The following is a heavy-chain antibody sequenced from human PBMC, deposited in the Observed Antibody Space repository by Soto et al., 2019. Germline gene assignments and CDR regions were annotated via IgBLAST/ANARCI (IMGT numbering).Heavy chain of an antibody. V-gene: IGHV1-69*01. CDR3: ARVRVMTGWALLAYYYYGMDV. CDR1: GCTFSSYA. J-gene: IGHJ6*02. CDR2: IIPIFGTA. D-gene: IGHD1-26*01. Sequence: QVQLVQSGAEVKKTGSSVKVSCKASGCTFSSYAISWVRQAPGQGLEWMGGIIPIFGTANYAQKFQGRVTITADEYTSTAYMELSSLRSENTAVYYCARVRVMTGWALLAYYYYGMDVWGQGTTVTVSS.